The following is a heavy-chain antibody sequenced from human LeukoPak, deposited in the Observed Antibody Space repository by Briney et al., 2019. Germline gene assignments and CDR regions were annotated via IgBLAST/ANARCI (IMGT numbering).Heavy chain of an antibody. J-gene: IGHJ4*02. Sequence: PSETLSLTCTVSGGSIRSYYWSWIREPPGKGLEWMGHIYYSGSTNYNPTLKSRVTISVDTSKKQFSLNLSSVTAADTAVYYCARGRAYDCWSGYYFDYWGQGTLVTVSS. CDR1: GGSIRSYY. CDR2: IYYSGST. D-gene: IGHD3-3*01. CDR3: ARGRAYDCWSGYYFDY. V-gene: IGHV4-59*01.